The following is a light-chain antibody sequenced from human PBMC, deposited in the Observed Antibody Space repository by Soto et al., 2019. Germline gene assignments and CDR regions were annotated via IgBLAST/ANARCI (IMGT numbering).Light chain of an antibody. CDR1: SSDVGGYKY. CDR2: DVT. V-gene: IGLV2-14*01. Sequence: QSALTQPASVSESPGQSITISCTGSSSDVGGYKYVSWYQQHPGKAPKLLIYDVTNRPSGVSNRFSGSKSGYTASLTISGLQSEDEAESYCSSYTSFKTLVFGTGTKVTVL. J-gene: IGLJ1*01. CDR3: SSYTSFKTLV.